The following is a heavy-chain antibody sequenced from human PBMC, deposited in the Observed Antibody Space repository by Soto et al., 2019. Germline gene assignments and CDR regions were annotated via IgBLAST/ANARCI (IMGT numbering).Heavy chain of an antibody. CDR3: AREGYYGSGSHVDY. Sequence: GGSLRLSCAASGFTFSSYGMHWVRQAPGKGLEWVAVIWYEGSNKYYADSVKGRFTISRDNSKNKLYLQMNSLRAEDTAVFYCAREGYYGSGSHVDYWGQGTLVTVSS. D-gene: IGHD3-10*01. CDR1: GFTFSSYG. J-gene: IGHJ4*02. V-gene: IGHV3-33*01. CDR2: IWYEGSNK.